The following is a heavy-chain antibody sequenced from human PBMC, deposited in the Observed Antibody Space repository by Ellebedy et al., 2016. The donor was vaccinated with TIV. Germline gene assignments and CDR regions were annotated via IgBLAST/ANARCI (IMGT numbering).Heavy chain of an antibody. CDR3: ARMEPGCSGGMIDY. J-gene: IGHJ4*02. D-gene: IGHD2-15*01. Sequence: GGSLRLSCAASGFTFSSYAMSWVRQAPGKGLEWVGRIKSKTDGGTTDYAAPVKGRFTISRDDSKNTLYLQMNSLKTEDTAVYYCARMEPGCSGGMIDYWGQGTLVTVSS. CDR2: IKSKTDGGTT. CDR1: GFTFSSYA. V-gene: IGHV3-15*01.